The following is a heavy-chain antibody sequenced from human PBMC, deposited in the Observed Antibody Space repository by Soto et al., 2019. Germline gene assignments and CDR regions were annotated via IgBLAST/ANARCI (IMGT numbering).Heavy chain of an antibody. CDR1: GYTFTSYD. CDR3: ARSVLWFGGG. J-gene: IGHJ4*02. Sequence: QVQLVQSGAEVKKPGASVKVSCKASGYTFTSYDINWVRQATGQGLEWMGWMNPNSGNTGYAQKFQGRVSVTRKTSRSTAYRGLGTLRWEDAAVYYCARSVLWFGGGWGQGTLVTVSS. D-gene: IGHD3-10*01. CDR2: MNPNSGNT. V-gene: IGHV1-8*01.